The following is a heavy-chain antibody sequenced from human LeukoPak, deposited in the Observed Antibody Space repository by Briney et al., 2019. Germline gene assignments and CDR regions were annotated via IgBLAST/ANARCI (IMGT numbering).Heavy chain of an antibody. CDR2: ISWNSGSI. J-gene: IGHJ4*02. CDR1: GFTFDDYA. CDR3: AKGSTGSFPTDY. D-gene: IGHD1-26*01. Sequence: GRSLRLSCAASGFTFDDYAMHWVRQAPGKGLEWISGISWNSGSIGYADSVKGRFTISRDNAKKSLFLQMNSLRAEDMALYYCAKGSTGSFPTDYWGQGTLVTVSS. V-gene: IGHV3-9*03.